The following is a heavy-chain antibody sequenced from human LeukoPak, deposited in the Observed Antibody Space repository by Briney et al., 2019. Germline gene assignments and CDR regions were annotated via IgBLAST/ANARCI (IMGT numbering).Heavy chain of an antibody. D-gene: IGHD2-2*01. Sequence: PGRSLRLSCAASGFTFSSYAMHWVRQAPGKGLEWVSSISSSSSYIYYADSVKGRFTISRDNAKNSLYLQMNSLRAEDTAVYYCARGLKGYCSSTSCDDYWGQGTLVTVSS. CDR3: ARGLKGYCSSTSCDDY. J-gene: IGHJ4*02. CDR1: GFTFSSYA. V-gene: IGHV3-21*01. CDR2: ISSSSSYI.